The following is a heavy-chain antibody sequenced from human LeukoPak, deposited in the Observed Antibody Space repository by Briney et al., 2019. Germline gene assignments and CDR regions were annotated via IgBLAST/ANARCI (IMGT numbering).Heavy chain of an antibody. D-gene: IGHD7-27*01. V-gene: IGHV5-51*01. Sequence: GESLKISCRGSGYSFTNYRIGWVRQMPGKGLEWMGSIYPGDSERRYSPSFQGQVTISADKSINTAYLQWSSLKAPDTAMYYCARSRAPGAADAFDIWGQGTMVTVSS. J-gene: IGHJ3*02. CDR2: IYPGDSER. CDR3: ARSRAPGAADAFDI. CDR1: GYSFTNYR.